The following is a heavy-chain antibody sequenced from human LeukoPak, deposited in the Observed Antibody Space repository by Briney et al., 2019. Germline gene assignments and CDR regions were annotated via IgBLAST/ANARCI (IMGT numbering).Heavy chain of an antibody. CDR1: GFTFSSYA. V-gene: IGHV3-23*01. D-gene: IGHD5-12*01. CDR3: AKAMDIVATIFD. Sequence: GGSLRLSCAASGFTFSSYAMSGVRQAPGKGREWVSAISGSGGSTYYADSVKGRFTISRDKSKNTLYLQMNRLRAEDTAVYYCAKAMDIVATIFDWGQGTLVTVSS. J-gene: IGHJ4*02. CDR2: ISGSGGST.